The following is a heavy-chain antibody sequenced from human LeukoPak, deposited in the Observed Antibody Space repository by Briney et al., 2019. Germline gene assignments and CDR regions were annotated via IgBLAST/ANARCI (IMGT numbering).Heavy chain of an antibody. CDR3: ARWGRGGSGYFYFDY. D-gene: IGHD3-3*01. V-gene: IGHV3-53*01. CDR2: IYSGGSA. J-gene: IGHJ4*02. CDR1: GFTVSSGY. Sequence: GSLRLSCAASGFTVSSGYMSWVRQAPGKGLEWVSIIYSGGSANYADSVKGRFTISRDNSKNTLYLQMNSLRAEDTAVYYCARWGRGGSGYFYFDYWGQGTLVTVSS.